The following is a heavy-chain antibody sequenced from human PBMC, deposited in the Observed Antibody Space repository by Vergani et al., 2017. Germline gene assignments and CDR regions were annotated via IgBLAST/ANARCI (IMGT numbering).Heavy chain of an antibody. V-gene: IGHV3-33*01. CDR1: GFTFNQYG. Sequence: QVQLVESGGGVVQPGRSLILSCAASGFTFNQYGMHWVRQAPGKGLEWVAVTWYDGNNKQYADSVKGRFTISRDNSKSTMYLQMNSLRDEDTCVYYCARDLRLLYSRFDPWGQGTLVTVSS. J-gene: IGHJ5*02. CDR2: TWYDGNNK. D-gene: IGHD5-12*01. CDR3: ARDLRLLYSRFDP.